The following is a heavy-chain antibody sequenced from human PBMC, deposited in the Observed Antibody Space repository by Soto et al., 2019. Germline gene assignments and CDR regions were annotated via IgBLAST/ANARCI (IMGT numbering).Heavy chain of an antibody. V-gene: IGHV4-39*01. D-gene: IGHD6-19*01. CDR2: IYYSGST. J-gene: IGHJ4*02. CDR1: GGSISGSSYY. CDR3: ARQHSSGWTDY. Sequence: PSETLSLTCTVSGGSISGSSYYWGWIRQPPGKGLEWIGSIYYSGSTYYNPSLKSRVTISVDTSKNQFSLKLSSVTAADTAVYYCARQHSSGWTDYWGQGTLVTVSS.